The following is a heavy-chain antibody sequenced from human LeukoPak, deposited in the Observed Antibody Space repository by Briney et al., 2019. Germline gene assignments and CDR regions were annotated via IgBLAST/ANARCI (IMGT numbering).Heavy chain of an antibody. CDR1: GLTFSSYA. J-gene: IGHJ4*02. V-gene: IGHV3-23*01. CDR2: ISGSGGST. CDR3: AKGGLGCSSTSCFDY. D-gene: IGHD2-2*01. Sequence: GGSLRLSCAASGLTFSSYAMSWVRQAPGKGPEWVSAISGSGGSTYYADSVKGRFTISRDNSKNTLYLQMNSLRVEDTAVYYCAKGGLGCSSTSCFDYWGQGTLVTVSS.